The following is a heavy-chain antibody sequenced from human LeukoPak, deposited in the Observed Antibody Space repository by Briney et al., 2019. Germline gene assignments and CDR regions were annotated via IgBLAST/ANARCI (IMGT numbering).Heavy chain of an antibody. D-gene: IGHD3-9*01. CDR3: ARGGFDWLLFMDY. Sequence: PSETLSLTCTVSGGPISSGGYYWSWIRQHPGKGLEWIGYIYYSGSTYYNPSLKSRVTISVDTSKNQFSLKLSSVTAADTAVYYCARGGFDWLLFMDYWGQGTLVTVSS. J-gene: IGHJ4*02. CDR1: GGPISSGGYY. CDR2: IYYSGST. V-gene: IGHV4-31*03.